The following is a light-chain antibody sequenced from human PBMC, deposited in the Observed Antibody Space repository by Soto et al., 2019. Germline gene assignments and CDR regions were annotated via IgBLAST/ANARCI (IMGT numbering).Light chain of an antibody. J-gene: IGKJ1*01. CDR3: QQYNNWPRT. Sequence: EIVMTPSPATPSVSPGERATLSCRASQSVSSNLAWYQQKPGQAPRLLIYGASTRATGIPARFSGSGSGTEFTLTISSLQSEDFAVYYCQQYNNWPRTFGQGTEVDI. V-gene: IGKV3-15*01. CDR2: GAS. CDR1: QSVSSN.